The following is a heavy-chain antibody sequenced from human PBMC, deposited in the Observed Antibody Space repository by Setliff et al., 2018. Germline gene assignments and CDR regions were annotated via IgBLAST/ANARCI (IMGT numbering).Heavy chain of an antibody. CDR1: GYTFTNYA. V-gene: IGHV7-4-1*02. Sequence: ASVKVSCKASGYTFTNYAMNWVRQAPGQGLEWMGWINTNTGFPTYAQGFTGRFVFSLDTSASTAYLQISSVKADDTAVYYCARRSGDRGMTTGWPDDFDYWGRGTPVTVSS. CDR2: INTNTGFP. J-gene: IGHJ4*01. D-gene: IGHD4-17*01. CDR3: ARRSGDRGMTTGWPDDFDY.